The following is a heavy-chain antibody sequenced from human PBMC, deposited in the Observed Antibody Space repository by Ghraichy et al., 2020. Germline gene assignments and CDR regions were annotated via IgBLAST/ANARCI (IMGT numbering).Heavy chain of an antibody. Sequence: SETLSLTCTVSGGSISSSSYYWGWIRQPPGKGLEWIGSIHYSGSTYYNPSLMSRVTISIDTSRNQFSLELRSVTAADTAVYYCAEASKGAYTGSDYWGQGTLVTVSS. CDR1: GGSISSSSYY. J-gene: IGHJ4*02. V-gene: IGHV4-39*01. CDR3: AEASKGAYTGSDY. D-gene: IGHD2-21*01. CDR2: IHYSGST.